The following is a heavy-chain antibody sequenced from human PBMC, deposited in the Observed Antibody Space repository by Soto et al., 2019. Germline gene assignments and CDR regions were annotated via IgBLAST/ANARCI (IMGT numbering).Heavy chain of an antibody. CDR1: GFTFSSYS. D-gene: IGHD3-22*01. CDR3: ARGVVAFPKRYYYYYYGMDV. J-gene: IGHJ6*02. Sequence: EVQLVESGGGLVQPGGSLRLSCAASGFTFSSYSMNWVRQAPGKGLEWVSYISSSSSTIYYADSVKGRFTISRDNAKNSLYLQMNSVRDEDTAVYYCARGVVAFPKRYYYYYYGMDVWGQGTTVTVSS. V-gene: IGHV3-48*02. CDR2: ISSSSSTI.